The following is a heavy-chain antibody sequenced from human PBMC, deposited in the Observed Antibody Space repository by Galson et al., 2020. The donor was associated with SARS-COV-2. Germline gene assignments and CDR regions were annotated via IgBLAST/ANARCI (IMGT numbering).Heavy chain of an antibody. Sequence: ASVKVSCKASGYTFTSYGISWVRQAPGQGLEWMGWISAYNGNTNYAQKLQGRVTMTTDTSTSTAYMELRSLRSDDTAVYYCARDPLLLLGYYYCYGMDVWGQGTTVTVSS. CDR2: ISAYNGNT. D-gene: IGHD3-10*01. J-gene: IGHJ6*02. V-gene: IGHV1-18*04. CDR3: ARDPLLLLGYYYCYGMDV. CDR1: GYTFTSYG.